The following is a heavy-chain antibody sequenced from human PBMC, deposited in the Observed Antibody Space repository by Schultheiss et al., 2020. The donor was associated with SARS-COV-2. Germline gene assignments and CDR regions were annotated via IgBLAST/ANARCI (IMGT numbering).Heavy chain of an antibody. Sequence: GGSLRLSCAASGFTFSGYGMHWVRQAPGKGLEWVAVMSYDGINKYCADSVKGRFTISRDNSKNTLYLQMNSLRAEDTAVYYCAGPSGYNYYYYGMDVWGQGTTVTVSS. CDR2: MSYDGINK. J-gene: IGHJ6*02. V-gene: IGHV3-30*03. CDR1: GFTFSGYG. D-gene: IGHD3-3*01. CDR3: AGPSGYNYYYYGMDV.